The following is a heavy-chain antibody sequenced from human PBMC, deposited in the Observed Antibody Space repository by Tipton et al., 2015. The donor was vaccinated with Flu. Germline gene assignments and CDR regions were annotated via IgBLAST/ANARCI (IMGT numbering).Heavy chain of an antibody. D-gene: IGHD2-2*01. CDR3: ARTRGGYCSSSSCYADYFDY. CDR2: IKQGGSEK. V-gene: IGHV3-7*01. CDR1: GFTFSTYW. J-gene: IGHJ4*02. Sequence: SLRLSCAASGFTFSTYWMSWVRQAPGKGLEWAANIKQGGSEKYYVDSVKGRFTISRDNAKNSLHLQMNSLRAEDTAVYYCARTRGGYCSSSSCYADYFDYWGQGTLVTVSS.